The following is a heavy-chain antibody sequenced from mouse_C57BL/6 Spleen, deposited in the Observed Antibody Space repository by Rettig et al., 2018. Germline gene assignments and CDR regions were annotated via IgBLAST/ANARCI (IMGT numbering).Heavy chain of an antibody. CDR3: AKLGRTTFDY. D-gene: IGHD4-1*01. Sequence: QVQLQQSGPELVQPGASVKISCKASVYTFPDYYINWVKQRPGLVPSWIVWIFHGIVFPYYNEKFKSTTPITVDNSSSTAYMLLSSLTSEDSAVYFCAKLGRTTFDYWGQGTTLTVSS. V-gene: IGHV1-75*01. CDR2: IFHGIVFP. CDR1: VYTFPDYY. J-gene: IGHJ2*01.